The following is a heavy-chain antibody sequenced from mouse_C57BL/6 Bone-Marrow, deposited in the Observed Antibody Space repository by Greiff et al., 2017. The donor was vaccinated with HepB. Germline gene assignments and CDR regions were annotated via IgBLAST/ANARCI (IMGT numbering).Heavy chain of an antibody. J-gene: IGHJ2*01. CDR1: GFTFSDYG. CDR2: ISSGSSTI. CDR3: ARDYYYGKGD. V-gene: IGHV5-17*01. D-gene: IGHD1-1*01. Sequence: EVQLVESGGGLVKPGGSLKLSCAASGFTFSDYGMHWVRQAPEKGLEWVAYISSGSSTIYYADTVKGRFTLSRDNAKNTLFLQMTSLRSEDTAMYYCARDYYYGKGDWGQGTTLTVSS.